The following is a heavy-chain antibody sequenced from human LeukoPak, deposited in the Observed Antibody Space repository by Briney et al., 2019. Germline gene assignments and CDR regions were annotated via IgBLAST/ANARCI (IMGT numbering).Heavy chain of an antibody. J-gene: IGHJ4*02. CDR3: ARDAPSSRQQPQYYFDY. V-gene: IGHV4-34*01. CDR1: GGSFSGYY. CDR2: INHSGST. D-gene: IGHD6-13*01. Sequence: PSETLSLTCAVYGGSFSGYYWSWIRQPPGKGLEWIGEINHSGSTNYNPSLKSRVTISVDRSKNQFSLKLSSVTAADTAVYYCARDAPSSRQQPQYYFDYWGQGTLVTVPS.